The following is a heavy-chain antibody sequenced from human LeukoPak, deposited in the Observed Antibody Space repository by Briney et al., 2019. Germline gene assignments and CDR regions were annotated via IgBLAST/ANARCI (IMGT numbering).Heavy chain of an antibody. V-gene: IGHV3-30-3*01. CDR3: AGDRSSYDYYFDH. CDR2: ISYDGSNK. CDR1: GFTFSNYA. Sequence: GGSLRLSCAASGFTFSNYAMHWVRQAPGKGLEWVAVISYDGSNKYYADSVKGRFTISRDNSKNTLYLQMNSLRAEDTAVFYCAGDRSSYDYYFDHWGQGTLVTVSS. J-gene: IGHJ4*02. D-gene: IGHD5-12*01.